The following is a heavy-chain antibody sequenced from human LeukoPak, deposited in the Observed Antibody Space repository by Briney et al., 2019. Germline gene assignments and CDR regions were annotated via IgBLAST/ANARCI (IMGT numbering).Heavy chain of an antibody. CDR2: INPNSGGT. V-gene: IGHV1-2*02. D-gene: IGHD6-13*01. Sequence: ASVKVSCKASGYTFTGYYMRWVRQAPGQGLEWMGWINPNSGGTNYAQKFQGRVTMTRDTSISTAYMELSRLRSDDTAVYYCARDLRSSIAAAGRFNYWGQGTLVTVSS. CDR1: GYTFTGYY. J-gene: IGHJ4*02. CDR3: ARDLRSSIAAAGRFNY.